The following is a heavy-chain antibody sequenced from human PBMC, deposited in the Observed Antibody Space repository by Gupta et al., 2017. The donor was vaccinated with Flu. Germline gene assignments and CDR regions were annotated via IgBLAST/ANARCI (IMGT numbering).Heavy chain of an antibody. J-gene: IGHJ4*02. CDR2: ISSSSSYI. Sequence: EVQLVASGGGLVKPGGSLRLSCAASGFTFSSYSMNWVRQAPGKGLEWVAFISSSSSYIYYADSVKGRFTVSRDNAENSLYLQVNSLRVEDTAMYYCARGWEARASFDYWGQGTLVTVSS. V-gene: IGHV3-21*06. D-gene: IGHD1-26*01. CDR1: GFTFSSYS. CDR3: ARGWEARASFDY.